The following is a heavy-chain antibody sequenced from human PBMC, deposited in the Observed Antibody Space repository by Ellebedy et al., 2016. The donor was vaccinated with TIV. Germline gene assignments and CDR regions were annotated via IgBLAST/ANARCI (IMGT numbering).Heavy chain of an antibody. V-gene: IGHV4-59*01. CDR2: IYLRVLT. J-gene: IGHJ4*02. D-gene: IGHD1-26*01. Sequence: MPSETLSLTCTVSDGSISNFHWSWIRQPPGKGRGWIGYIYLRVLTNYNPSLKSRVTMSVDTSKNQFSLKLSSVTTPDTAVYYCARWVGHFDFWGQGAQVTVSS. CDR1: DGSISNFH. CDR3: ARWVGHFDF.